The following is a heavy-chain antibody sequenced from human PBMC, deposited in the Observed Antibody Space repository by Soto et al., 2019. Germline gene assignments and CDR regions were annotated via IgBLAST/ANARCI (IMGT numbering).Heavy chain of an antibody. D-gene: IGHD3-22*01. CDR3: ARKDYYDSSGYDY. V-gene: IGHV1-18*01. J-gene: IGHJ4*02. CDR1: GYTFTSYG. Sequence: QVQLVQSGAEVKKPGASVKVSCKASGYTFTSYGISWVRQAPGQGLEWMGWISAYNGNTNYAQKLQGXVXMTTDTXXXXXXXXXXXXXXXXXAVYYCARKDYYDSSGYDYWGQGTLVTVSS. CDR2: ISAYNGNT.